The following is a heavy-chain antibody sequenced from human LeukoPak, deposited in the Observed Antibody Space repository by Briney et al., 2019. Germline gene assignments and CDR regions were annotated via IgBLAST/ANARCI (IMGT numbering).Heavy chain of an antibody. CDR3: GREDCNNVRCYGASDA. CDR1: GFTFSSYA. J-gene: IGHJ5*02. D-gene: IGHD2-2*01. Sequence: AGGSLRLSCVGSGFTFSSYAMIWVRQAPGKGLEWVSSISSNNNIYYADSVKGRFTISRDNAKNSLSLQMNSLRGEDTAVYYCGREDCNNVRCYGASDAWGQGTLVTVSS. V-gene: IGHV3-69-1*01. CDR2: ISSNNNI.